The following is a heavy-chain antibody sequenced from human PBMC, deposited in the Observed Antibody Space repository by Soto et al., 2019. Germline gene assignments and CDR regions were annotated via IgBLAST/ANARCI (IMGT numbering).Heavy chain of an antibody. Sequence: EVQLVESGGGLVQPGGSLRLSCAASGFTVSSNYMSWVRQAPGKGLEWVSVIYSGGSTYYADSVKGRFTISRDNSKNTLYLQMNSLRAEDTAVYYCARDRVVAATDYYYYYYMDVWGKGTTVTVSS. CDR2: IYSGGST. J-gene: IGHJ6*03. V-gene: IGHV3-66*01. CDR3: ARDRVVAATDYYYYYYMDV. D-gene: IGHD2-15*01. CDR1: GFTVSSNY.